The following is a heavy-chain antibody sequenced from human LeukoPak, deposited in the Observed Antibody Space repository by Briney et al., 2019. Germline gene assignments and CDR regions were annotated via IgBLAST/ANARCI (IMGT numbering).Heavy chain of an antibody. V-gene: IGHV3-23*01. CDR1: GFTFSSYA. D-gene: IGHD6-19*01. Sequence: GGSLRLSCAASGFTFSSYAMSWVRQAPGKGLEWVSAISGSGGSTYYADSVKGRFTVSRDNSKNTLYLQINSLRGEDTAVYYCAKGKYSSGGVPDYWGQGTLVTVSS. CDR3: AKGKYSSGGVPDY. CDR2: ISGSGGST. J-gene: IGHJ4*02.